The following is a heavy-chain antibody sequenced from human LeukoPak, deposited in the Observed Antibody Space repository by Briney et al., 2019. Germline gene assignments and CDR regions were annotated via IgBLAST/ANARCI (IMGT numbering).Heavy chain of an antibody. CDR1: GFTFSNYW. CDR2: INQDGSQE. D-gene: IGHD6-6*01. J-gene: IGHJ4*02. CDR3: ARIGYSSSSIDY. V-gene: IGHV3-7*01. Sequence: PGGSLRLSCAASGFTFSNYWMSWVRQAPGKGLEWVANINQDGSQEYFVDSLKGRFTISRDNAKNSLFLQMNSLRAEDTAVYCCARIGYSSSSIDYWGQGTLVTVSS.